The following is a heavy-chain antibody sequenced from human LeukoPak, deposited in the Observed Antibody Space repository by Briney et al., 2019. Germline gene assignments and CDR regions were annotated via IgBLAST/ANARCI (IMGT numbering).Heavy chain of an antibody. J-gene: IGHJ5*02. CDR2: IYYSGST. CDR1: GGSVDSNSYY. CDR3: ARAPAGYYDFWSGYSFPWFVP. Sequence: RASETLSLTCTVSGGSVDSNSYYWGWIRQPPGKGLEWIGSIYYSGSTNYNPSLKSRVTISVDTSKNQFSLKLSSVTAADTAVYYCARAPAGYYDFWSGYSFPWFVPWGQGTLVTVSS. D-gene: IGHD3-3*01. V-gene: IGHV4-39*07.